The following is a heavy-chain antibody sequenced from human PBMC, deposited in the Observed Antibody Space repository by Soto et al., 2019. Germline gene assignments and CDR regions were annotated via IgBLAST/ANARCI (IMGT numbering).Heavy chain of an antibody. J-gene: IGHJ5*02. V-gene: IGHV1-18*01. D-gene: IGHD6-13*01. CDR2: ISAYNGNT. CDR1: GYTFTSYG. CDR3: ARARSSWPREGNWFDP. Sequence: ASVKVSCKASGYTFTSYGISWVRQAPGQGLEWMGWISAYNGNTNYAQKLQGRVTMTTDTSTSTAYMELRSLRSDDTAVYYCARARSSWPREGNWFDPWGQGTLVTVSS.